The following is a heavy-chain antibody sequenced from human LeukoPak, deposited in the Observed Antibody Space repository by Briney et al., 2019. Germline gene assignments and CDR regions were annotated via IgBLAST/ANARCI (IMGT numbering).Heavy chain of an antibody. Sequence: GGSLPLPRAAFGFTFSSYEINWVRQAPGKGLEWVSSISSSSSYIYYADSVKGRFTISRDNAKNSLYLQMNSLRAEDTAVYYCARDGGYSYGYDYFDYWGRGNLVTVSS. CDR3: ARDGGYSYGYDYFDY. D-gene: IGHD5-18*01. V-gene: IGHV3-21*01. J-gene: IGHJ4*02. CDR1: GFTFSSYE. CDR2: ISSSSSYI.